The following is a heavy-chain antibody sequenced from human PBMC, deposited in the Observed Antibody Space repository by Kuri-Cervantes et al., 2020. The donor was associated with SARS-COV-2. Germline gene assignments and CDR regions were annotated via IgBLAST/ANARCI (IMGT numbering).Heavy chain of an antibody. Sequence: GESLKISCAASGFTFSSYWMHWVRQAPGKGLVWVSRINSDGSSTSYADSVQGRFTISRDNAKNTLYLQMNSLRAEDTAVYYCAREYYYDSSGYYPVGGYYYGMDVWGQGTTVTVSS. J-gene: IGHJ6*02. V-gene: IGHV3-74*01. CDR3: AREYYYDSSGYYPVGGYYYGMDV. CDR1: GFTFSSYW. D-gene: IGHD3-22*01. CDR2: INSDGSST.